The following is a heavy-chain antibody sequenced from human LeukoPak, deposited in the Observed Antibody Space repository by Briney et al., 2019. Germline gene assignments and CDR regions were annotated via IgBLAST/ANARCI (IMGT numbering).Heavy chain of an antibody. CDR3: ARADCSGSTCYLRRSWFDP. CDR2: ISTGSRYI. V-gene: IGHV3-21*01. Sequence: GGSLRLSCAASGFRLSVYDMNWVRQAPGKGLEWVSSISTGSRYIYYAYSVKGRFTISRDDAKNSLYLQMDYLRAEDTAVYYCARADCSGSTCYLRRSWFDPWGQGTLVTVSS. D-gene: IGHD2-2*01. CDR1: GFRLSVYD. J-gene: IGHJ5*02.